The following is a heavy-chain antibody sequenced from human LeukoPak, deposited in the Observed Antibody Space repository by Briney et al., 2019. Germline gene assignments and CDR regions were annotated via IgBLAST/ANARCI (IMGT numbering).Heavy chain of an antibody. D-gene: IGHD4-17*01. J-gene: IGHJ6*02. CDR1: GGSISSYY. CDR3: ARTPDYGDYVGMAGGYYYYYGMDV. Sequence: SETLSLTCTVSGGSISSYYWSWIRQPPGKGLEWIGHIYYSGSTNYNPSLKSRVTISIDTSKNQFSLKLSSVTAADTAVYYCARTPDYGDYVGMAGGYYYYYGMDVWGQGTTVTVSS. V-gene: IGHV4-59*08. CDR2: IYYSGST.